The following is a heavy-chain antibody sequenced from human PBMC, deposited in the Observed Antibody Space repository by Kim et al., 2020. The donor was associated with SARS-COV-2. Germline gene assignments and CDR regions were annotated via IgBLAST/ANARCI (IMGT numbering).Heavy chain of an antibody. CDR1: GFSSDENA. CDR2: IFLESGGT. CDR3: GRDRDRGGMDV. Sequence: GGSLRLSCAVSGFSSDENAMHWVRLVPGKGLEWVSGIFLESGGTGYADSVRGRFTISRDTAKKSLYLQMNSLRPEDTALYYCGRDRDRGGMDVWGQGTTVTVSS. J-gene: IGHJ6*02. D-gene: IGHD3-10*01. V-gene: IGHV3-9*02.